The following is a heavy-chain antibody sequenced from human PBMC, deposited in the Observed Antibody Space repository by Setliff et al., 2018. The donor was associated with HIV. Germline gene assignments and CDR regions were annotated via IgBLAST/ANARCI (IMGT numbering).Heavy chain of an antibody. CDR2: INHSGST. Sequence: SETLSLTCAVYGGSFSGYYWSWIRQPPGKGLEWIGEINHSGSTYYNPSLKSRVTISTDTSRNQFSLRLSSVTAADTAIYYCARVPTSSWYVTTQRTKEYFHHWGQGTLVTVSS. D-gene: IGHD6-13*01. CDR1: GGSFSGYY. CDR3: ARVPTSSWYVTTQRTKEYFHH. J-gene: IGHJ1*01. V-gene: IGHV4-34*01.